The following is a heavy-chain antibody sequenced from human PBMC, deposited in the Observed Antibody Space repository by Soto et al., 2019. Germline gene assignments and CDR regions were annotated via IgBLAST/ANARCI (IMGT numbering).Heavy chain of an antibody. J-gene: IGHJ3*02. D-gene: IGHD3-3*01. V-gene: IGHV3-30-3*01. Sequence: GGSLRLSCAASGFTFSSYAMHWVRQAPGKGLEWVAVISYDGSNKYYADSVKGRFTISRDNSKKTLYLQMNSLRAEDTAVYSCARDSVQAIFGVGRLAAFDIWGQGTMVTVSS. CDR2: ISYDGSNK. CDR1: GFTFSSYA. CDR3: ARDSVQAIFGVGRLAAFDI.